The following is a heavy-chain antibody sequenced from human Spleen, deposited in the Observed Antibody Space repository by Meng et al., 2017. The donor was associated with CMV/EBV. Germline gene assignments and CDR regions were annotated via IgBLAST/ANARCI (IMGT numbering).Heavy chain of an antibody. V-gene: IGHV3-9*01. J-gene: IGHJ6*02. CDR1: GFTFENYA. Sequence: SLKISCAASGFTFENYAMHWVRQAPGKGLEWVSGISRNSGSAGYADYADSVKGRFIVSRDNAKNSLYLQMNSLRAEDTAVYYCARDDRYSYGEQYYYYYYGMDVWGQGTTVTVSS. D-gene: IGHD5-18*01. CDR2: ISRNSGSA. CDR3: ARDDRYSYGEQYYYYYYGMDV.